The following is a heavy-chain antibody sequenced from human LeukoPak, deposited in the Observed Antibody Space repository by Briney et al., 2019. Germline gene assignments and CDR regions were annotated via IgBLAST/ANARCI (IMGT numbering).Heavy chain of an antibody. CDR2: INHSGST. V-gene: IGHV4-34*01. D-gene: IGHD3-10*01. Sequence: PSETLSLTCAVYGGSFSGHYWSCIRQPPPKRLEWIGEINHSGSTNYNPSLKSRVTISVDTSKNQFSLKLSSVTAADTAVYYCARGKMVRGVSNYFDYWGQGTLVTVSS. CDR1: GGSFSGHY. CDR3: ARGKMVRGVSNYFDY. J-gene: IGHJ4*02.